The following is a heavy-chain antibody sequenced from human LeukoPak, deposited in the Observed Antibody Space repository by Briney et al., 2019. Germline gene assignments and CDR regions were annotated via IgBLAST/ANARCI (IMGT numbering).Heavy chain of an antibody. V-gene: IGHV4-61*02. CDR1: GASISSNSYY. CDR2: IYTSGST. Sequence: SETLSLTCTVSGASISSNSYYWNWIRQPAGKGLEWIGRIYTSGSTNYNPSLKSRVTMSVDTSKNQFSLKLSSVTAADTAVYYCARDLFPGSGSYYYNYWGQGTLVTVSS. J-gene: IGHJ4*02. D-gene: IGHD3-10*01. CDR3: ARDLFPGSGSYYYNY.